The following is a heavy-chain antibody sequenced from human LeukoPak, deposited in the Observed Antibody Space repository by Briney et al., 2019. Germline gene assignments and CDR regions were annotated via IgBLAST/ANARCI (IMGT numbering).Heavy chain of an antibody. J-gene: IGHJ5*02. CDR2: IYYSGST. Sequence: SQTLSLTCTVSGGSISSSSYYWGWIRQPPGKGLEWIGSIYYSGSTYYNPSLKSRVTISVDTSKNQFSLKLSSVTAADTAVYYCARDAKLNKLSYYDSSGYINWFDPWGQGTLVTVSS. V-gene: IGHV4-39*07. CDR3: ARDAKLNKLSYYDSSGYINWFDP. CDR1: GGSISSSSYY. D-gene: IGHD3-22*01.